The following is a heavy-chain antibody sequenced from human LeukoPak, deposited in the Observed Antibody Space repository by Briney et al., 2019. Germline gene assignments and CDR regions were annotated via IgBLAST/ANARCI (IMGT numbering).Heavy chain of an antibody. CDR1: GGSISSSY. Sequence: PSETLSLTCTVSGGSISSSYRSWIRQPPRKGLEWIGYIYYSGSPNYNPSLKSRVTISVDTSKNQFSLRLSSVTAADTAVYCCARALYYYDSSNYLYYMDVWGKGTTVTVSS. J-gene: IGHJ6*03. CDR2: IYYSGSP. CDR3: ARALYYYDSSNYLYYMDV. D-gene: IGHD3-22*01. V-gene: IGHV4-59*01.